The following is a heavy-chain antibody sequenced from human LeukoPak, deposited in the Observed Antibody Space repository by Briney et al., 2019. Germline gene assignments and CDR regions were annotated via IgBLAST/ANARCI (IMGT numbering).Heavy chain of an antibody. CDR2: IYHSGST. CDR3: ARAVWFGELYI. CDR1: GCTISSSNW. D-gene: IGHD3-10*01. J-gene: IGHJ3*02. Sequence: SGTLSLTCAVSGCTISSSNWRSLVRPPPGKGLEWIGEIYHSGSTNYNQSLKSRFTISVDKSKNQFSLQLSSVTAEDTAVYYCARAVWFGELYIWGQATMVSVCS. V-gene: IGHV4-4*02.